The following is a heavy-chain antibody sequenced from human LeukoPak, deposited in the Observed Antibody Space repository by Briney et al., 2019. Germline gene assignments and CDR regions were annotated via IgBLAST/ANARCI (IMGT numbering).Heavy chain of an antibody. CDR2: IIPIFGTA. D-gene: IGHD3-9*01. CDR1: GGTFSSYA. CDR3: ARVEGHYDILTGYQGKYYSDY. J-gene: IGHJ4*02. Sequence: GASVKVSCKASGGTFSSYAISWVRQAPGQGLEWMGGIIPIFGTANYAQKFQGRVTITADESTSTAYMELSSLRSEDTAVYYCARVEGHYDILTGYQGKYYSDYWGQGTLVTVSS. V-gene: IGHV1-69*13.